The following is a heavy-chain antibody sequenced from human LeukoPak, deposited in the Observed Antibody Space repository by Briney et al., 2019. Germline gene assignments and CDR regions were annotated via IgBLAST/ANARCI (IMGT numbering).Heavy chain of an antibody. CDR2: IYYTGRT. CDR1: GGYISSSSYY. CDR3: ARRRYYDSTSYLD. J-gene: IGHJ1*01. D-gene: IGHD3-22*01. V-gene: IGHV4-39*01. Sequence: PSEALSLTCSVSGGYISSSSYYWGWIRQPPGKGLEWIGDIYYTGRTYYNSSLKSRLTVSIDTSKNQFSLKLASLTAADTGVYYCARRRYYDSTSYLDWGQGTRITVSS.